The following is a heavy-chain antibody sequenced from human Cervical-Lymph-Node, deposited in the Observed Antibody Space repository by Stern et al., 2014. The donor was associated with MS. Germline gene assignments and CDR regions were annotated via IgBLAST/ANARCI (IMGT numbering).Heavy chain of an antibody. V-gene: IGHV2-5*01. CDR2: SYGNGDK. J-gene: IGHJ4*02. CDR1: GFSLTTSGVG. D-gene: IGHD2-2*01. CDR3: GHSPATLAMGVDY. Sequence: QVTLRESGPTLVKPTQTLTLTCTFSGFSLTTSGVGVGWIRQPPGKALEWLALSYGNGDKRFSPSLKRRLTITKDPSKNQVVLTMTNMDPVDTATYYCGHSPATLAMGVDYWGQGSLVTVSS.